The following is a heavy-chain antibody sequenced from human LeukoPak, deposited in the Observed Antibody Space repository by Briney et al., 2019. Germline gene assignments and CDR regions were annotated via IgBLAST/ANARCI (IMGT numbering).Heavy chain of an antibody. V-gene: IGHV4-39*02. CDR3: ARDSGYSSSWYGNGWYFVL. CDR2: IYYTGST. Sequence: PSETLSLTCSVSGGSITNSNYYWGWIRQPPGKGLEYLGLIYYTGSTYYNPSLKSRVTMSVDTSNNQFSLRLSSVTAADTAVYYCARDSGYSSSWYGNGWYFVLWGRGTLVTVSS. CDR1: GGSITNSNYY. D-gene: IGHD6-13*01. J-gene: IGHJ2*01.